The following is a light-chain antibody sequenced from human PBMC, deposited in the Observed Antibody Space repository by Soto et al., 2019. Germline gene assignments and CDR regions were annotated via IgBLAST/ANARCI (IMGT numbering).Light chain of an antibody. CDR3: HQYGISPPT. Sequence: NVLTQSPGTMSLSPGERATLSCRASQSVGIYLAWYQHKPGQAPRLLIFDASKRATGIPARFSGSGSGTDFTLTISRLEPEDFAVFYCHQYGISPPTFGPGTKVHIK. CDR1: QSVGIY. CDR2: DAS. J-gene: IGKJ1*01. V-gene: IGKV3-20*01.